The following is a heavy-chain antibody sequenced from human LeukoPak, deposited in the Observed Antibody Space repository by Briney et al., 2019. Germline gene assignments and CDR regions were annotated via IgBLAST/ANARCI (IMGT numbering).Heavy chain of an antibody. CDR3: ATKSEDNDY. J-gene: IGHJ4*02. CDR2: IYYSGST. V-gene: IGHV4-39*01. CDR1: GGSISSSSYY. D-gene: IGHD2-15*01. Sequence: PSETLSLTCTVSGGSISSSSYYWGWIRQPPGKGLEWIGSIYYSGSTYYNPSLKSRVAISVDTSKNQFSLKLSSVTAADTAVYYCATKSEDNDYWGQGTLVTVSS.